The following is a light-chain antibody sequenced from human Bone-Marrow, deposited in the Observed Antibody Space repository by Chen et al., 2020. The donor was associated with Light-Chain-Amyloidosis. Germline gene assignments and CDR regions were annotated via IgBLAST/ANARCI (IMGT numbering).Light chain of an antibody. CDR3: QSADSSGTYEVI. CDR2: RDT. CDR1: DLPTKY. Sequence: SYELTQPPSVSVSPGQPARITCSGDDLPTKYAYWYQQQPGQAPVLVIHRDTERPSGISERFSGSSSGTTATLTISRVQAEDEADYHCQSADSSGTYEVIFGGGTKLTVL. J-gene: IGLJ2*01. V-gene: IGLV3-25*03.